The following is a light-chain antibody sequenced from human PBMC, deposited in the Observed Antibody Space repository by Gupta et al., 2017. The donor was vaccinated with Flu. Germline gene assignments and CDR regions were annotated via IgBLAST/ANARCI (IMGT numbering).Light chain of an antibody. J-gene: IGKJ2*01. Sequence: SALSASVGDRVTISCRASQSIRSFLNWYEQKPGKAPKLLIYGASSWQRGVTSRFSGSGSGRDFTLTISSPQPEDYAAYYCQQTDSNPPPSFGQGTKVEI. V-gene: IGKV1-39*01. CDR2: GAS. CDR1: QSIRSF. CDR3: QQTDSNPPPS.